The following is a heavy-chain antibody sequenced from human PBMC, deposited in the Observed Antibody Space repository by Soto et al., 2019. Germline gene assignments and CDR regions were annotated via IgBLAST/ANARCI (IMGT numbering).Heavy chain of an antibody. V-gene: IGHV4-59*05. Sequence: VQLVESGGGLIQPGGSLRLSCAAFGFTVSSNYISWVRQAPGKGLEWIGSIYYSGSTYYNPSLKSRVTISVDTSKNQFSLKLSSVTAADTAVYYCASPYSSSSGDYYYGMDVWGQGTTVTVSS. D-gene: IGHD6-6*01. CDR1: GFTVSSNY. CDR2: IYYSGST. J-gene: IGHJ6*02. CDR3: ASPYSSSSGDYYYGMDV.